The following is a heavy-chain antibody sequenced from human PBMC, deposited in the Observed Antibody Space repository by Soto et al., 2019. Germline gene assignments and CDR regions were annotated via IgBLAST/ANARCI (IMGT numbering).Heavy chain of an antibody. Sequence: EVQLLESGGGLVQPGGSLRLSCAASGFTFSSYAMSWVRQAPGKGLEWVSAISGSGGSTYYADSVKGRFTIPRDNSENTLYLQMNSLSAEDTAVYYCAKEMAPSYPPLDSWGQGTLVTVSS. V-gene: IGHV3-23*01. D-gene: IGHD1-26*01. CDR3: AKEMAPSYPPLDS. CDR1: GFTFSSYA. J-gene: IGHJ4*02. CDR2: ISGSGGST.